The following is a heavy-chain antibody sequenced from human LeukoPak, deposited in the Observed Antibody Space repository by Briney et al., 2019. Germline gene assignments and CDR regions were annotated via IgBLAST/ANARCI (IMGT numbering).Heavy chain of an antibody. D-gene: IGHD3-22*01. CDR1: GFTFSGSA. Sequence: GGSLRLSCAASGFTFSGSAMHWVRQASGKGLEWVGRIRSKANSYATAYAASVKGRFTISRDDSKNTAYLQMNSLKTEDTAVYYCTRLYYDSSGYFGYWGQGTLVTVSS. V-gene: IGHV3-73*01. CDR2: IRSKANSYAT. J-gene: IGHJ4*02. CDR3: TRLYYDSSGYFGY.